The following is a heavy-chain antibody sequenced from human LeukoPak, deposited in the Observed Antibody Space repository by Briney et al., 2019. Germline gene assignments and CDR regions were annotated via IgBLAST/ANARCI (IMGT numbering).Heavy chain of an antibody. CDR3: ARVFVTTVTKYNWFDP. Sequence: SETLSLTCAVYGGSFSGYYWSWIRQPPGKGLEWIGEINHSGSTNYNPSLKSRVTISVDTSKNQFSLKLSSVTAADTAVYCCARVFVTTVTKYNWFDPWGQGTLVTVSS. J-gene: IGHJ5*02. V-gene: IGHV4-34*01. CDR1: GGSFSGYY. CDR2: INHSGST. D-gene: IGHD4-17*01.